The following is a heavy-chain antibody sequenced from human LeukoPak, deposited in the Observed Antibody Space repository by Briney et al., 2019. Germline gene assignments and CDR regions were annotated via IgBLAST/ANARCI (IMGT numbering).Heavy chain of an antibody. Sequence: SETLSLTCAVYGGSFSGYYWSWIRQPPGKGLEWIGEINHSGSTNYNPSLKSRVTISLDTSKNQFSLKLSSVTAADTAVYYCASTSWPPYFDYWGQGTLVTVSS. V-gene: IGHV4-34*01. CDR2: INHSGST. CDR1: GGSFSGYY. J-gene: IGHJ4*02. CDR3: ASTSWPPYFDY. D-gene: IGHD2-2*01.